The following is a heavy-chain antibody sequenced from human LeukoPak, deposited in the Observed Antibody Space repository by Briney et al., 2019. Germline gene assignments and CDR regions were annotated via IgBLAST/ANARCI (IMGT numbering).Heavy chain of an antibody. CDR3: ARGGYSSSWYHDS. CDR1: GFTFNNYG. J-gene: IGHJ4*02. V-gene: IGHV3-21*01. CDR2: ISSSSSYM. D-gene: IGHD6-13*01. Sequence: GGTLRLSCAASGFTFNNYGMSWVRQAPGKGLEWVSSISSSSSYMYYADSVKGRFTISRDNAKNSLYMQVNSLRAEDTAVYYCARGGYSSSWYHDSWGQGTLVTVSS.